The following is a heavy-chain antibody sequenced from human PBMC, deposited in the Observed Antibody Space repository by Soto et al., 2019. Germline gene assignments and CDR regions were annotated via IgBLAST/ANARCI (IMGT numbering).Heavy chain of an antibody. D-gene: IGHD3-10*01. Sequence: PSETLSLTCTVSGGSISSYYWSWIRQPPGKGLEWIASMFYSGSTTNYNPSLKSRVTISVDTSNNQFSLKLSSVTAADTAVYYCARSPTVKRGHYFDYWGQGTLVTVSS. J-gene: IGHJ4*02. V-gene: IGHV4-59*01. CDR3: ARSPTVKRGHYFDY. CDR1: GGSISSYY. CDR2: MFYSGSTT.